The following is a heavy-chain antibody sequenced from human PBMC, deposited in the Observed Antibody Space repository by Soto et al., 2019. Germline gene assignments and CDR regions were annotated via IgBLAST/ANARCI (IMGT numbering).Heavy chain of an antibody. J-gene: IGHJ6*02. CDR3: ARGYGNYPHYYFGMDV. CDR1: DYTFTDYG. V-gene: IGHV1-18*04. D-gene: IGHD4-4*01. Sequence: ASVKVSCKASDYTFTDYGISWVRQAPGQGLEWMGWISAYNGNTNYAQKLQDRVTMTTDTSTSTAYVEVRSLRSDDTAVYYCARGYGNYPHYYFGMDVWGQGTTVTAP. CDR2: ISAYNGNT.